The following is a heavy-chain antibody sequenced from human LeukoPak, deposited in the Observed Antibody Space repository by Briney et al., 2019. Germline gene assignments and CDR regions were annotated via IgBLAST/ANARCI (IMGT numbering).Heavy chain of an antibody. D-gene: IGHD5-12*01. V-gene: IGHV3-33*01. CDR1: GFTFSSYG. J-gene: IGHJ4*02. CDR2: IWYDGSNK. Sequence: PGGSLRLSCAASGFTFSSYGMHWVRQAPGKGLEWVAVIWYDGSNKYYADSVKGRFTISRDNSKNTLYLQMNSLRAEDTAVYYCASYSGYDASFDYWGQGTLVTVS. CDR3: ASYSGYDASFDY.